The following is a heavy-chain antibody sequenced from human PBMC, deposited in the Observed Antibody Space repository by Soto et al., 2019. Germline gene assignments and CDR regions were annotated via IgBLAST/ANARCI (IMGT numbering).Heavy chain of an antibody. J-gene: IGHJ6*02. CDR3: ARGSGSYYSLISYYYYGMDV. CDR2: IIPIFGTA. D-gene: IGHD1-26*01. Sequence: QVQLVQSGAEVKKPGFSVKVSCKASGGTFSSYAISWVRQAPGQGLEWMGGIIPIFGTANYAQKFQGRVTITADESTSTAYMELSSLRSEDTAVYYCARGSGSYYSLISYYYYGMDVWGQGTTVTVSS. V-gene: IGHV1-69*01. CDR1: GGTFSSYA.